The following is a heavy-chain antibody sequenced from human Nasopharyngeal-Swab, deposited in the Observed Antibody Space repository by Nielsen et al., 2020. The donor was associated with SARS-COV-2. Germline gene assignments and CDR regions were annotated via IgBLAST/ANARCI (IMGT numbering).Heavy chain of an antibody. J-gene: IGHJ6*02. CDR2: INHSGST. V-gene: IGHV4-34*01. CDR1: GGSFSGYY. CDR3: ARGSTVTTFYYYYYGMDV. Sequence: SETLSITCAVYGGSFSGYYWSWLRQPPGKGLEWLGEINHSGSTTYNPSLKSRVTISVDTSKNQFSLKLSSVTAADTAVYYCARGSTVTTFYYYYYGMDVWGQGTTVTVSS. D-gene: IGHD4-17*01.